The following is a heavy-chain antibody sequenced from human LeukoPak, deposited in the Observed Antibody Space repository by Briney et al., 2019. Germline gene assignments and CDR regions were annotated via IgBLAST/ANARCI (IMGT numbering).Heavy chain of an antibody. J-gene: IGHJ6*03. Sequence: LTGGSLRLSCAASGFTVSSNNMSWVRQAPGKGLEWVSVIYSGGSTYYADDVKGQFTISRDNSKNTLYLQMNSLRAEDTAVYYCARGTGDPYYYYYYYMDVWGKGTTVTVSS. CDR3: ARGTGDPYYYYYYYMDV. CDR2: IYSGGST. V-gene: IGHV3-53*01. D-gene: IGHD7-27*01. CDR1: GFTVSSNN.